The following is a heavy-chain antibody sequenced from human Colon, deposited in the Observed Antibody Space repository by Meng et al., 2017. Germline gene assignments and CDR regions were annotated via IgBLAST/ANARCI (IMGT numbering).Heavy chain of an antibody. J-gene: IGHJ5*02. CDR3: ARATPNGSGYYYGSGSYVYRGWFDP. V-gene: IGHV4-59*01. CDR2: IYYSGST. CDR1: GGSISSYY. Sequence: SETLSLTCTVSGGSISSYYWSWIRQPPGKGLEWMGYIYYSGSTNYNPSLKSRVTISVDTSQNQFSLKLSSVTAADPAVYFCARATPNGSGYYYGSGSYVYRGWFDPWGQGTLVTVSS. D-gene: IGHD3-10*01.